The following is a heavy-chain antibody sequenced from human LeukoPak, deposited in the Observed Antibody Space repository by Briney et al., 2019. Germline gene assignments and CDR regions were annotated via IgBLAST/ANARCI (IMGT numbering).Heavy chain of an antibody. Sequence: GGSLRLSCTTSGFTFSSFEMNWVRQAPGKGLEWVSYISASGSTKYYADSVKGRFTISRDNAKNSLYLQMNSLRVEDTAVYYCATTLSGWSPPQTSYYSYYMDVWGKGTTVTISS. CDR3: ATTLSGWSPPQTSYYSYYMDV. CDR1: GFTFSSFE. CDR2: ISASGSTK. V-gene: IGHV3-48*03. J-gene: IGHJ6*03. D-gene: IGHD6-19*01.